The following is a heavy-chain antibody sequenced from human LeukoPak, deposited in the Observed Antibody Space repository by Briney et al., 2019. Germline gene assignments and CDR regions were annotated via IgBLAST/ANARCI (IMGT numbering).Heavy chain of an antibody. Sequence: GGSLRLSCAASGFTVSSNYMNWVRQAPGKGLEYVSAISSNGGSTYYANSVKGRFTTSRDNSKNTLYLQMGSLRAEDMAVYYCARDTYCSSTSCYAAFHYWGQGTLVTVSS. V-gene: IGHV3-64*01. D-gene: IGHD2-2*01. CDR1: GFTVSSNY. J-gene: IGHJ4*02. CDR2: ISSNGGST. CDR3: ARDTYCSSTSCYAAFHY.